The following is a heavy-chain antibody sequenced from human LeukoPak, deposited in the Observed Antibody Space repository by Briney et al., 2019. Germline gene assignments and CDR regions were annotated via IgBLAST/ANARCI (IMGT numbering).Heavy chain of an antibody. CDR3: ARIAVVVPAAIEDY. J-gene: IGHJ4*02. D-gene: IGHD2-2*01. CDR2: IRYDGSNK. V-gene: IGHV3-30*02. CDR1: GFTFSSYG. Sequence: GGSLRPSCAASGFTFSSYGMHWVRQAPGKGLEWVAFIRYDGSNKYYADSVKGRFTISRDNSKNTLYLQMNSLRAEDTAVYYCARIAVVVPAAIEDYWGQGTLVTVSS.